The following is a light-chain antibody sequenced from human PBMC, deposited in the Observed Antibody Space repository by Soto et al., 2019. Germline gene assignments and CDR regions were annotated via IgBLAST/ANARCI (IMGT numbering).Light chain of an antibody. J-gene: IGKJ2*01. V-gene: IGKV1-33*01. Sequence: DIQMTQSPSSLSASVGDRVTITCQASQDISNYLNWYQQKPGKAPKLLIYDASNLETGVPSRLSGSGSGTDFTFTISSLQPEDIATYYCQQYDNLPMYTFGQGTKVDIK. CDR3: QQYDNLPMYT. CDR2: DAS. CDR1: QDISNY.